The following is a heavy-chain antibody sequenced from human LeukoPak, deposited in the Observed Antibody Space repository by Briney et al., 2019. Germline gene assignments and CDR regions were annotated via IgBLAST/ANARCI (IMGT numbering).Heavy chain of an antibody. D-gene: IGHD3-16*02. CDR1: GYTFTSYY. J-gene: IGHJ5*02. Sequence: ASVKVSCKASGYTFTSYYMHWVRQAPGQGLEWMGIINPSGGSTSYAQKFQGRVTMTEDTSTDTAYMELSSLRSEDTAVYYCATVLMITFGGVIPGQDWFDPWGQGTLVTVSS. CDR2: INPSGGST. CDR3: ATVLMITFGGVIPGQDWFDP. V-gene: IGHV1-46*01.